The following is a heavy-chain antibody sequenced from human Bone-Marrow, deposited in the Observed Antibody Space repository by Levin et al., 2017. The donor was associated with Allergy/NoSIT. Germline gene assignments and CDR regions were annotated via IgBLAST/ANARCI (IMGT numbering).Heavy chain of an antibody. Sequence: PGESLKISCAASGFTFSSYGMHWVRQAPGKGLEWVAVIWYDGSNKYYADSVKGRFTISRDNSKNTLYLQMNSLRAEDTAVYYCARDRLNDYSNYVPSRYYYGMDVWGQGTTVTVSS. CDR1: GFTFSSYG. CDR2: IWYDGSNK. J-gene: IGHJ6*02. CDR3: ARDRLNDYSNYVPSRYYYGMDV. V-gene: IGHV3-33*01. D-gene: IGHD4-11*01.